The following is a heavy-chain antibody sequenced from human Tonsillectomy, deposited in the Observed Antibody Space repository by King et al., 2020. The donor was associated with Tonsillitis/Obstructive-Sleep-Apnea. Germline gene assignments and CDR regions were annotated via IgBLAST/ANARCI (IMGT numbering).Heavy chain of an antibody. V-gene: IGHV3-15*01. CDR1: GFTFRNAW. CDR2: IKSKTDGGTT. Sequence: VQLVESGGGLVKPGGSLRLSCVVSGFTFRNAWMSWVRQAPGKGLEWVGRIKSKTDGGTTDYAAPVKGRFIISRDDSKNILYLQMNSLRTEDTAVYYFTTDNGFDPWGQGTLVTVSS. CDR3: TTDNGFDP. J-gene: IGHJ5*02.